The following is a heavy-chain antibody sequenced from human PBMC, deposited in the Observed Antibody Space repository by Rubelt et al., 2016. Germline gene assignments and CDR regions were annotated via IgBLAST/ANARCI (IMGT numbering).Heavy chain of an antibody. CDR3: ASGTYGDYVPDY. CDR2: IYYSGST. D-gene: IGHD4-17*01. V-gene: IGHV4-31*03. CDR1: GGSISSGGYY. Sequence: QVQLQESGPGLVKPSQTLSLTCTVSGGSISSGGYYWSWIRQHPGKGLEWIGYIYYSGSTYYNQSLKSRVTLSVDTSKNPLSLKLRSVTAADTAVYYCASGTYGDYVPDYWGQGTLVTVSS. J-gene: IGHJ4*02.